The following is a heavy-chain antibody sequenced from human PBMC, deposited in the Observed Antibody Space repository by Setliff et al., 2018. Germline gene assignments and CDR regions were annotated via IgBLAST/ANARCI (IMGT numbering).Heavy chain of an antibody. D-gene: IGHD1-26*01. J-gene: IGHJ4*02. V-gene: IGHV4-61*02. CDR2: LHTSGST. CDR1: GGSISSGSYY. Sequence: KPSETLSLTCAVSGGSISSGSYYWSWIRQPAGKGLEWVGRLHTSGSTNYNPSLKSRATISVDTSKNQFSLNLSSVTAADTAVYFCARDNTIVGATYYWGQGTLVTVSS. CDR3: ARDNTIVGATYY.